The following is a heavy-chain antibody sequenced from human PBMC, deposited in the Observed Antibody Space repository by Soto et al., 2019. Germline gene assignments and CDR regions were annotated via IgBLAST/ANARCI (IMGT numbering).Heavy chain of an antibody. CDR1: GGSISSGGYY. D-gene: IGHD6-13*01. CDR2: IYYSGST. J-gene: IGHJ5*02. CDR3: ARERQQLVLGWFDP. V-gene: IGHV4-31*03. Sequence: QVQLQESGPGLVKPSQTLSLTCTVSGGSISSGGYYWSWIRQHPGKGLEWIGYIYYSGSTYYNPSLKSRVTISVDTSKNQFALKLSSVTAADTAVYYCARERQQLVLGWFDPWGQGTLVTVSS.